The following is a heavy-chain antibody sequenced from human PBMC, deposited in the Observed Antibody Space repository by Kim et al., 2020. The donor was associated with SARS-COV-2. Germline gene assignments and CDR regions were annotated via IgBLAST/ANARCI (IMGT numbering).Heavy chain of an antibody. J-gene: IGHJ4*02. V-gene: IGHV3-7*01. CDR2: IKQDGSEK. CDR3: ARGGRDEDY. D-gene: IGHD3-10*01. CDR1: GFTFSSYW. Sequence: LSLTCAGSGFTFSSYWMSWVRQAPGKGLEWVANIKQDGSEKNYVDSVKGRFTISRDNAKNSLYLQMNGLRADDTAVYYCARGGRDEDYWGQGTLVTVSS.